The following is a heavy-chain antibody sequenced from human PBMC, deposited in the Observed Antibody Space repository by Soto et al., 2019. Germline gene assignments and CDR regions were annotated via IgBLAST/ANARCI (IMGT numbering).Heavy chain of an antibody. V-gene: IGHV3-15*07. J-gene: IGHJ4*02. D-gene: IGHD6-13*01. CDR3: TTDSASPVAAAGTAGLAY. Sequence: PGGSLRLSCAASGFTFSNAWMYLVRHAPGKGLEWVGRIKSKTDGGTTDYTATVKGRFTILRDHYKNKLYLQMNSLKTEGITRYYCTTDSASPVAAAGTAGLAYWGQGTLVTLSS. CDR2: IKSKTDGGTT. CDR1: GFTFSNAW.